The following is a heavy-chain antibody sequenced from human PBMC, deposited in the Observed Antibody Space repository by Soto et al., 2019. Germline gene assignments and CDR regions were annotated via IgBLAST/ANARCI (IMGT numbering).Heavy chain of an antibody. J-gene: IGHJ5*02. V-gene: IGHV5-51*01. CDR1: GYSFTNYW. Sequence: GESLKISCKGSGYSFTNYWVAWVRQMPGKGLEWMGIIYPGDSDTRYSPSSQGQVTISADKSISTAYLQWSSLKASDTAMYYCARTSRVFGVITSFDPWGQGTLVTVSS. CDR3: ARTSRVFGVITSFDP. D-gene: IGHD3-3*01. CDR2: IYPGDSDT.